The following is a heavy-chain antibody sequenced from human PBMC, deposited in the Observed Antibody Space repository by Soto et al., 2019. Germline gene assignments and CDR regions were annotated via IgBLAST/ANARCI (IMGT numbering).Heavy chain of an antibody. Sequence: PGESLKISCKGSGYSLTRYWIAWVRHIPGKGLEWMGIIYPGDSDTRYSPSFQGQVTISADKSISTAYLQWSSLKASDTAMYYCARLIRSGVYYFDYWGQGTLVTVSS. CDR2: IYPGDSDT. CDR1: GYSLTRYW. D-gene: IGHD3-16*01. CDR3: ARLIRSGVYYFDY. V-gene: IGHV5-51*01. J-gene: IGHJ4*02.